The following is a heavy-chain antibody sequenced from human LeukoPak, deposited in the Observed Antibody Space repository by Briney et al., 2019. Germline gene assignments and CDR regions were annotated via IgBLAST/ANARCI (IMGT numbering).Heavy chain of an antibody. CDR1: GFPFSAYW. Sequence: PGGSLRLSCAASGFPFSAYWMLWARHAPGKGLVWVSRITSDGATSYADSVKGRFTISRDNSKTTLYLQMNSLRSEDTAVYYCARASGSNNFYFDYWGQGTLVTVFS. CDR2: ITSDGAT. J-gene: IGHJ4*02. CDR3: ARASGSNNFYFDY. V-gene: IGHV3-74*01. D-gene: IGHD3-10*01.